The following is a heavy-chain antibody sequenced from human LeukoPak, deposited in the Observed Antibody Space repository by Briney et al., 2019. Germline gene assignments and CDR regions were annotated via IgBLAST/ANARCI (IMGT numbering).Heavy chain of an antibody. V-gene: IGHV4-59*01. CDR3: ARGGYYYDSSGYWGAFDI. Sequence: PSETLSLTCTVSGGSISSYYWSWIRQPPGKGLERIGYIYYSGSTNYNPSLKSRVTISVDPSKNQFSLKLSSVTAADTAVYYCARGGYYYDSSGYWGAFDIWGQGTMVTVSS. D-gene: IGHD3-22*01. J-gene: IGHJ3*02. CDR2: IYYSGST. CDR1: GGSISSYY.